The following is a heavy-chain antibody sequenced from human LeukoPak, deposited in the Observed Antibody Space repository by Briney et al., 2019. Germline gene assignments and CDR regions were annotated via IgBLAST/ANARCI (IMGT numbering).Heavy chain of an antibody. CDR3: ARAHNWKYGTFDY. V-gene: IGHV3-30*02. Sequence: GGSLRLSCAASGFTFSSYAMHWVRQAPGKGLEWVAFIRYDGSNKYYADSVKGRFTISRDNSKNTLYLQMNSLRVEDTAVYYCARAHNWKYGTFDYWGQGTLVTVSS. D-gene: IGHD1-7*01. J-gene: IGHJ4*02. CDR1: GFTFSSYA. CDR2: IRYDGSNK.